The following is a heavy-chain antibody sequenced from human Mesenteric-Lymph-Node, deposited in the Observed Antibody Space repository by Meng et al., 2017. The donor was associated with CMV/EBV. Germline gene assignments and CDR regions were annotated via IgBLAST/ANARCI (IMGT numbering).Heavy chain of an antibody. Sequence: GGSLRLSCAASGFTVSSNYMSWVRQAPGKGLQWVSVLYSGGGTYYADSVKGRFTISRDNSKNTLYLQMNSLRAEDTAVYYCARWGSGANGIDYWGQGTLVTVPQ. CDR3: ARWGSGANGIDY. J-gene: IGHJ4*02. D-gene: IGHD4/OR15-4a*01. CDR1: GFTVSSNY. V-gene: IGHV3-53*01. CDR2: LYSGGGT.